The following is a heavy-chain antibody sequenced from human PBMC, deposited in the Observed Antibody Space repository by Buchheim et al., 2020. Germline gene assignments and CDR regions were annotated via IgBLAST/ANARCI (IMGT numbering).Heavy chain of an antibody. J-gene: IGHJ4*02. CDR3: TKAHDTSGYYPFVY. D-gene: IGHD3-22*01. CDR1: GFTFSSYA. V-gene: IGHV3-23*01. Sequence: EVQLLESGGGLVQPGGSLRLSCAASGFTFSSYAMSWVRQAPGKGLEWVSAILGSGSSTYYADPVKGRFIISRDNSKNTLYLQMNSLRVEDTAVYYCTKAHDTSGYYPFVYGGQGTL. CDR2: ILGSGSST.